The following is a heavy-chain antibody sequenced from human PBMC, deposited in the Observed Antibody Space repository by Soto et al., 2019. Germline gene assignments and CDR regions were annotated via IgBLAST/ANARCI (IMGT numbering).Heavy chain of an antibody. D-gene: IGHD1-26*01. V-gene: IGHV4-31*03. J-gene: IGHJ5*02. CDR1: GGSINSGGYY. CDR2: IDYSGST. CDR3: ARVGPYGRNCFDP. Sequence: LSLTCTVSGGSINSGGYYWSWIRQHPGKGLEWIGYIDYSGSTYYNPSLKSGVTMSLDTSQSQFSLKLSSVTAADTAVYYCARVGPYGRNCFDPWGQGTLVTVSS.